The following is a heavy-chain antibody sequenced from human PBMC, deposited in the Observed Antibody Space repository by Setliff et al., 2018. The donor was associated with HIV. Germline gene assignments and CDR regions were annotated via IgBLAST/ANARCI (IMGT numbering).Heavy chain of an antibody. J-gene: IGHJ4*02. CDR2: IYYSGST. Sequence: KSSETLSLTCTVSGGSISSANYYWSWIRQPPGKGLEWIGSIYYSGSTNYNPSLKSRVIISVDTSKSQFSLNLSSVTAADTAVYYCARWGDGYNSYDSWGQGTLVTVSS. CDR1: GGSISSANYY. CDR3: ARWGDGYNSYDS. V-gene: IGHV4-61*01. D-gene: IGHD5-12*01.